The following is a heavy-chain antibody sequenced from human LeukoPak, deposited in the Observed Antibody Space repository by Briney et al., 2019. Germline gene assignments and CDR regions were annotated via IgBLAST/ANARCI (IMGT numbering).Heavy chain of an antibody. Sequence: ASVKVSCKTSGYTFTDYDITWVRQAPGQGLEWMGRVSPYNGNTYYSQRFQDRVTITKDTSTGTAYMDLRNLRTDDTAMYYCARNGRVRRVVKDLFEYWGQGTLVAVSP. V-gene: IGHV1-18*01. CDR2: VSPYNGNT. CDR1: GYTFTDYD. D-gene: IGHD3-10*01. J-gene: IGHJ4*02. CDR3: ARNGRVRRVVKDLFEY.